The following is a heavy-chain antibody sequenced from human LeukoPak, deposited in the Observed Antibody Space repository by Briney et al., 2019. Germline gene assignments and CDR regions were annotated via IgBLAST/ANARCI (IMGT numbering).Heavy chain of an antibody. V-gene: IGHV3-48*03. CDR1: GFTFSSYE. J-gene: IGHJ5*02. CDR2: ISSSGNTI. D-gene: IGHD2-21*02. Sequence: PGGSLRLSCAASGFTFSSYEMNWVRQAPGKGLEWVSYISSSGNTIYYADSVKGRFTIYRDNAKNSLYLQMNTLRAEDTAVYYCARGVTQWASWGQGTLVTVSS. CDR3: ARGVTQWAS.